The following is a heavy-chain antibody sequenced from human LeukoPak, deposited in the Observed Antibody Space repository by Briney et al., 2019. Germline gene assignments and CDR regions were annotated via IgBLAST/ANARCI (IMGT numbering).Heavy chain of an antibody. J-gene: IGHJ6*04. CDR3: ATDLEGSGSSGRYYYYGMDV. CDR2: FDPEDCET. CDR1: GYTLTELS. V-gene: IGHV1-24*01. Sequence: ASVKVSCKVSGYTLTELSMHWVRQAPGKGLEWIGGFDPEDCETIYAQKFQGRVTMTEDTSTDTAYMELSSLRSEDTAVYYCATDLEGSGSSGRYYYYGMDVWGKGTTVTVSS. D-gene: IGHD3-10*01.